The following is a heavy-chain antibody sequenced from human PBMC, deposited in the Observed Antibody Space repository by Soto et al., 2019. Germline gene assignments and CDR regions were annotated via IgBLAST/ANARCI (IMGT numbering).Heavy chain of an antibody. CDR1: GGSISSGGYY. J-gene: IGHJ5*02. D-gene: IGHD2-2*01. CDR2: IYYSGST. CDR3: ARSGTLGYCSSTSCFPDNNWFDP. V-gene: IGHV4-31*03. Sequence: QVQLQESGPGLVKPSQTLSLTCTVSGGSISSGGYYWSWIRQHPGKGLEWIGYIYYSGSTYYNPSLKSRLTISVDTSKNQFSLKLSAVTAADTAVYYCARSGTLGYCSSTSCFPDNNWFDPWGQGTLVTVSS.